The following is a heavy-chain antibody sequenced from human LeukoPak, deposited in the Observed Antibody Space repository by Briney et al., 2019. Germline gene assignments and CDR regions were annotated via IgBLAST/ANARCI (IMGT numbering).Heavy chain of an antibody. CDR3: AKKEVPYSSGWIDY. J-gene: IGHJ4*02. CDR1: GFTFSWFS. CDR2: ISGSSSAI. Sequence: GGSLRLSCAASGFTFSWFSMNWVRQAPGKGLEWVSYISGSSSAIDYADSVKGRFTISRDNSKNTLYLQMNSLRAEDTAVYYCAKKEVPYSSGWIDYWGQGTLVTVSS. V-gene: IGHV3-48*01. D-gene: IGHD6-19*01.